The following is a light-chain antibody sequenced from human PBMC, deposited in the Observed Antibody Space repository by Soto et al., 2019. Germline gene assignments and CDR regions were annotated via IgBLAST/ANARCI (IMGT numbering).Light chain of an antibody. Sequence: QSALTQPASVSGSPGQSITISCTGTSSDVGSHNFVSWYQQRPGKAPKLMIYEGSKRPSGVSNRFSGSKSGNTASLTISGLQAEDEADYYCCSYAGSSTLFGTGTKLTVL. CDR1: SSDVGSHNF. J-gene: IGLJ1*01. V-gene: IGLV2-23*01. CDR2: EGS. CDR3: CSYAGSSTL.